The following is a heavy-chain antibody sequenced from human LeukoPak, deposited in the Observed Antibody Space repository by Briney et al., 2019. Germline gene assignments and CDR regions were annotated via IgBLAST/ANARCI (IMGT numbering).Heavy chain of an antibody. CDR3: ARDPGIQLWLDYFDY. D-gene: IGHD5-18*01. Sequence: GGSLRLSCAASGFTFGSYSMNWVRQAPGKGLEWVSYISSSSSTIYYADSVKGRFTISRDNAKNSLYLQMNSLRDEDTAVYYCARDPGIQLWLDYFDYWGQGTLVTVSS. J-gene: IGHJ4*02. CDR1: GFTFGSYS. CDR2: ISSSSSTI. V-gene: IGHV3-48*02.